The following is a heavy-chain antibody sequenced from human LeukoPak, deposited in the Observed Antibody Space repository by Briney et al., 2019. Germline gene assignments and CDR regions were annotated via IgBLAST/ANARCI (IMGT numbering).Heavy chain of an antibody. V-gene: IGHV1-46*01. D-gene: IGHD5-12*01. CDR1: GYTFTSYY. J-gene: IGHJ4*02. CDR2: INPNSGGT. CDR3: ARDWATDY. Sequence: ASVKVSCKASGYTFTSYYMHWVRQAPGQGLEWMGWINPNSGGTSYAQKFQGRVTMTRDMSTSTVYMELSSLRSEDTAVYYCARDWATDYWGQGTLVTVSS.